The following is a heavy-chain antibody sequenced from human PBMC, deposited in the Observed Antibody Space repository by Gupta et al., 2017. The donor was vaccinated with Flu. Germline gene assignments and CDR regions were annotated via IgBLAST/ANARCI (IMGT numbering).Heavy chain of an antibody. J-gene: IGHJ6*02. Sequence: QVQLVQSGAEVKKPGASVKVSCKASGYTFTSYGISWVRQAPGQGLEWMGWISAYNGNTNYAQKLQGRVTMTTDTSTSTAYMELRSLRSDDTAVYYCARDFEIRWELFTYYYYYGMDVWGQGTTVTVSS. CDR3: ARDFEIRWELFTYYYYYGMDV. D-gene: IGHD1-26*01. CDR2: ISAYNGNT. CDR1: GYTFTSYG. V-gene: IGHV1-18*01.